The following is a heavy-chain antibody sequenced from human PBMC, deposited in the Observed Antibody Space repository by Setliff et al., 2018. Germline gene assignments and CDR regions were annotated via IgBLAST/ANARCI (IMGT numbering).Heavy chain of an antibody. CDR2: IQGTGNT. V-gene: IGHV4-61*02. D-gene: IGHD3-9*01. CDR3: AGTPARGTTWLSPFDY. J-gene: IGHJ4*02. CDR1: GGSFDSGTHY. Sequence: PSETLSLTGTVTGGSFDSGTHYWSWIRQPAGKVPEWIGLIQGTGNTNYNPSLQSRATISIDTSKNQISLKITSVTAADTALYSCAGTPARGTTWLSPFDYWGQGIQVTVSS.